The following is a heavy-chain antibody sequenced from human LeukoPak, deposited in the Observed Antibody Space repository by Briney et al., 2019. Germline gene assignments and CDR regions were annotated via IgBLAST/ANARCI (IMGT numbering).Heavy chain of an antibody. CDR3: ARPQDGYNGFDC. J-gene: IGHJ4*02. CDR2: INIDGSNR. V-gene: IGHV3-74*01. D-gene: IGHD5-24*01. CDR1: GFTFTSSW. Sequence: PVWSLRLSCAASGFTFTSSWMHWVRQTPGKGLVWVSRINIDGSNRNYADSVKSRFTISRDNAKNALYLQMDSLRAEDAAVYYCARPQDGYNGFDCWGQGTLVSVSS.